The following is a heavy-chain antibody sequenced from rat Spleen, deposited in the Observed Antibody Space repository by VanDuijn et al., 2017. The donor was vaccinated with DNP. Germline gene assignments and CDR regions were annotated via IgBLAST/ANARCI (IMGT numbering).Heavy chain of an antibody. D-gene: IGHD1-11*01. CDR1: GFTFSSFP. CDR3: ASDEGEGAPFDY. CDR2: ISTSGGST. V-gene: IGHV5S23*01. Sequence: EVKLVESGGGLVQPGRSLKLSCAASGFTFSSFPMAWVRQAPTKGLEWVATISTSGGSTYYRDSVKGRFTISRDNAKSTLYLQMDSLRSEDTATYYCASDEGEGAPFDYWGQGVMVTVSS. J-gene: IGHJ2*01.